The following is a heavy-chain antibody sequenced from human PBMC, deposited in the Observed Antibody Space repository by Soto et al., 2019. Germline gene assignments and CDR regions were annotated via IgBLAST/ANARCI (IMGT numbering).Heavy chain of an antibody. CDR2: INAGNGNT. J-gene: IGHJ4*02. D-gene: IGHD4-4*01. CDR1: EYTFTSYA. Sequence: ASVKASCKTSEYTFTSYAMHWVRQAPGQSLEWMGWINAGNGNTKYSQKFQGRVTFTRDTSASTAYMELSSLRSEDTAVYYCARELQGLYYFDYWGQGTLVTVSS. V-gene: IGHV1-3*01. CDR3: ARELQGLYYFDY.